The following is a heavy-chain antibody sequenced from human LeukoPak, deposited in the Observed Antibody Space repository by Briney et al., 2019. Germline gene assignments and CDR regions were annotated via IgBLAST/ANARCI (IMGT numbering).Heavy chain of an antibody. V-gene: IGHV3-48*04. CDR2: ISSSSSTI. CDR1: GFTFSSYS. CDR3: ARDSKSSGYYYAFDY. D-gene: IGHD3-22*01. Sequence: PGGSLRLSCAASGFTFSSYSMNWVRQAPGKGLEWVSYISSSSSTIYYADSVKGRFTISRDNAKNSLYLQMNSLRAEDTAVYYCARDSKSSGYYYAFDYWGQGTLVTVSS. J-gene: IGHJ4*02.